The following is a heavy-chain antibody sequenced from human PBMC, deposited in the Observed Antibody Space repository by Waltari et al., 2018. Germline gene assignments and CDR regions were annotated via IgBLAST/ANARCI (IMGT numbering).Heavy chain of an antibody. CDR1: GYSISSGYY. CDR3: VRVSRANYYYYYMDV. Sequence: QVQLQESGPGLVKPSETLSLTCAVSGYSISSGYYWGWIRQPPGKGLEWIGSIYHSGSTYYNPSLKSRVTISVDTSKNQFSLKLSSVTAADTAVYYCVRVSRANYYYYYMDVWGKGTTVTVSS. CDR2: IYHSGST. D-gene: IGHD2-2*01. V-gene: IGHV4-38-2*01. J-gene: IGHJ6*03.